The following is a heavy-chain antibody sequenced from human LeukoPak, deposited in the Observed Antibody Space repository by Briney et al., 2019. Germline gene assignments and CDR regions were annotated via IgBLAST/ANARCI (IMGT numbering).Heavy chain of an antibody. CDR2: ISGSGGTT. CDR1: EFTFSRYA. J-gene: IGHJ5*02. D-gene: IGHD5/OR15-5a*01. Sequence: PGGSLRLSCVASEFTFSRYAMSWVRQAPGKGLEWVSAISGSGGTTFYADSVKGRFTISRDNPKNTLYLQMNSLRAEDTAVYYCAKDRTGVSGLRGGFDPWGQGTLVTVSS. CDR3: AKDRTGVSGLRGGFDP. V-gene: IGHV3-23*01.